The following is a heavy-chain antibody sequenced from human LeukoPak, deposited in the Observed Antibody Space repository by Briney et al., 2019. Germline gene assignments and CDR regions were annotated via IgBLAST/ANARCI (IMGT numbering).Heavy chain of an antibody. J-gene: IGHJ6*04. Sequence: GGSLRLSCAASEFSVGSNYMTWVRQAPGKGLGWVSYISSSSSTIYYADSVKGRFTISRDNAKNSLYLQMNSLRAEDTAVYYCAELGITMIGGVWGKGTTVTISS. CDR1: EFSVGSNY. V-gene: IGHV3-48*04. D-gene: IGHD3-10*02. CDR3: AELGITMIGGV. CDR2: ISSSSSTI.